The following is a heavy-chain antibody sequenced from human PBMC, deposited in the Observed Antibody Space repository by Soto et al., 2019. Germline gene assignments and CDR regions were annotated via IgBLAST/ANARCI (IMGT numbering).Heavy chain of an antibody. CDR1: GFTFSNAW. CDR2: IKSKTDGGTT. CDR3: ARVRVAAAGTLYNWFDP. Sequence: GGSLRLSCAASGFTFSNAWMNWVRQAPGKGLEWVGRIKSKTDGGTTDYAAPVKGRFTISRDDSKNTLYLQMNSLRTEDTAVYYCARVRVAAAGTLYNWFDPWGQGTLVTVSS. J-gene: IGHJ5*02. D-gene: IGHD6-13*01. V-gene: IGHV3-15*07.